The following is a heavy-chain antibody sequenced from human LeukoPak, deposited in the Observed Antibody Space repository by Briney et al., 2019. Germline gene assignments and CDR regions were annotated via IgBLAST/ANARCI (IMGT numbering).Heavy chain of an antibody. CDR2: MKPNRGNT. Sequence: RASVKVSCKASGYTFTSYDINWVRQATGQGLELMGWMKPNRGNTGYAQKFKGRVTMTRNTYISTAYMELSSLRSEDTAVYYCAREVAGIVVVPAATSYYYYYMDVWGKGTTVTVSS. J-gene: IGHJ6*03. CDR1: GYTFTSYD. D-gene: IGHD2-2*01. CDR3: AREVAGIVVVPAATSYYYYYMDV. V-gene: IGHV1-8*01.